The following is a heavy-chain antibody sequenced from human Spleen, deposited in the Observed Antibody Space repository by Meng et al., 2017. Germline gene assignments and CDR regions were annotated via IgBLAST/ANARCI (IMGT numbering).Heavy chain of an antibody. CDR1: GFTFSNAW. V-gene: IGHV3-66*02. J-gene: IGHJ6*02. CDR3: ARDLGWEFYFYFYGMDV. Sequence: GESLKISCAASGFTFSNAWMSWVRQAPGKGLEWVSIIYSGGSTYYADSVKGRFTISRDNSKNTLYLQMNSLRVEDTAVYYWARDLGWEFYFYFYGMDVWGQGTMVTVSS. D-gene: IGHD6-19*01. CDR2: IYSGGST.